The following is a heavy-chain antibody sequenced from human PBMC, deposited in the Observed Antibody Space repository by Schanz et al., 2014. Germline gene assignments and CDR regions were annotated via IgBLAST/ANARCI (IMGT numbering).Heavy chain of an antibody. CDR3: ARGHHPHVITVAARGFDP. D-gene: IGHD6-19*01. CDR2: IYYSGST. CDR1: GGSISSGGYY. Sequence: QVQLQESGPGLVKPSQTLSLTCTVSGGSISSGGYYWSWIRQHPGKGLEWIGYIYYSGSTYYNPSLKSRVTKSVDTTKDHFSPKLISVNVGDTSVDYCARGHHPHVITVAARGFDPWGQGTLVTVSS. J-gene: IGHJ5*02. V-gene: IGHV4-31*03.